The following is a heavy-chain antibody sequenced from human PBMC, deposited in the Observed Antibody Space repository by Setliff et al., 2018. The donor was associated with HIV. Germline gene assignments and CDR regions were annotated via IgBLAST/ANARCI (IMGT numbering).Heavy chain of an antibody. CDR2: INPSDETT. CDR3: AKEYHTEATGRRLANYFDY. Sequence: ASVKVSCKASGYTLTSCFMHWVRQAPGQGLEYIGIINPSDETTAYVERFQGRVSMTSDTSTSTVYMEMSNLRSEDTAIYYCAKEYHTEATGRRLANYFDYWGQGTLVTVSS. J-gene: IGHJ4*02. V-gene: IGHV1-46*01. CDR1: GYTLTSCF. D-gene: IGHD6-13*01.